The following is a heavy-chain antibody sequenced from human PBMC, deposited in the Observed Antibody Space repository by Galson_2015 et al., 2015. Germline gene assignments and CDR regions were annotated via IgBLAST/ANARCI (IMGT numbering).Heavy chain of an antibody. J-gene: IGHJ4*02. V-gene: IGHV5-10-1*01. CDR2: IDPSDSYT. D-gene: IGHD6-19*01. Sequence: WMGRIDPSDSYTNYSPSFQGHVTISVDKSISTAYLQWSRLKASDTAMYYCARLYSGWYGGYWGQGTLVTVSS. CDR3: ARLYSGWYGGY.